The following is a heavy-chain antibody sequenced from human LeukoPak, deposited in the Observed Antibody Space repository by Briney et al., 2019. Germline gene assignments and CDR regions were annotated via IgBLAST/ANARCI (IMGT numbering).Heavy chain of an antibody. CDR2: ISSSSSTI. V-gene: IGHV3-48*04. CDR1: GFTVSSNY. J-gene: IGHJ4*02. CDR3: ARESWQYYYDSSGYVY. Sequence: GGSLRLSCAASGFTVSSNYMSWVRQAPGKGLEWVSYISSSSSTIYYADSVKGRFTISRDNAKNSLYLQMNSLRAEDTAVYYCARESWQYYYDSSGYVYWGQGTLVTVSS. D-gene: IGHD3-22*01.